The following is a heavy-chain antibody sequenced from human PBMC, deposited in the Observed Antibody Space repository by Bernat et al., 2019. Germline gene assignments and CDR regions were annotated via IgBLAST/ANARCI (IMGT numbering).Heavy chain of an antibody. CDR1: VFTFSVYE. J-gene: IGHJ6*02. V-gene: IGHV3-48*03. D-gene: IGHD5-18*01. CDR2: ISSSGII. CDR3: ARGWGYFV. Sequence: EVQLVESGGGLVQPGGSLRLSCAASVFTFSVYEMDWVRQAPGKGLEWVSYISSSGIIDYADSVKGRFTISRDNAKNSLYLQMNSLRVEDTAVYYCARGWGYFVWGQGTTVTVSS.